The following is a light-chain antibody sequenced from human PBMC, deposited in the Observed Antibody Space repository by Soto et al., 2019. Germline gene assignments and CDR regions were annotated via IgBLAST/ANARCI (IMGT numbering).Light chain of an antibody. V-gene: IGKV3-15*01. CDR3: QQYYNWPPKYT. Sequence: EIVMTQSTATLSVSPGDRAALSCRASQSVGTNVAWYQQKPGQAPRLLIYDASSRATGVTTRFSGSGSGTECTSTISSLQSEDVAVYYCQQYYNWPPKYTFGQGTKLEIK. CDR2: DAS. J-gene: IGKJ2*01. CDR1: QSVGTN.